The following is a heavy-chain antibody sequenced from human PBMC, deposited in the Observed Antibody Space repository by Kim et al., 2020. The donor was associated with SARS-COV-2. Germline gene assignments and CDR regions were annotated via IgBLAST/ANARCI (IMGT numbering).Heavy chain of an antibody. Sequence: SETLSLTCTVSGGSISSGGYYWSWIRQHPGKGLEWIGYIYYSGSTYYNPSLKSRVTISVDTSKNQFSLKLSSVTAADTAVYYCARDPLKNPVPLDYYYYYGMDVWGQSTTVTV. CDR2: IYYSGST. J-gene: IGHJ6*02. V-gene: IGHV4-31*03. CDR1: GGSISSGGYY. CDR3: ARDPLKNPVPLDYYYYYGMDV.